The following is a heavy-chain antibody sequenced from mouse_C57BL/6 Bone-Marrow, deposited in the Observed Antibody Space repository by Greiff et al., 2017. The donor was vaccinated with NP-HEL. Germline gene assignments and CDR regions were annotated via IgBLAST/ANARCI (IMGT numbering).Heavy chain of an antibody. CDR1: GFTFSSYA. V-gene: IGHV5-4*01. CDR2: ISDGGSYT. D-gene: IGHD2-4*01. CDR3: AREIYYDYVYYAMDY. Sequence: DVMLVESGGGLVKPGGSLKLSCAASGFTFSSYAMSWVRQTPEKRLEWVATISDGGSYTYYPDNVKGRFTISRDNAKNNLYLQMSHLKSEDTAMYYCAREIYYDYVYYAMDYWGQGTSVTVSS. J-gene: IGHJ4*01.